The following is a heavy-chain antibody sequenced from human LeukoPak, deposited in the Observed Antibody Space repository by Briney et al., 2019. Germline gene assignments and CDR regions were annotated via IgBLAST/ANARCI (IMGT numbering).Heavy chain of an antibody. V-gene: IGHV4-34*01. CDR1: GGSISSYY. CDR2: INHSGST. J-gene: IGHJ4*02. CDR3: ARDLECSGGSCYSNY. Sequence: SETLSLTCTVSGGSISSYYWSWICQPPGKGLEWIGEINHSGSTNYNPSLKSRVTISVDTSKNQFSLKLSSVTAADTAVYYCARDLECSGGSCYSNYWGQGTLVTVSS. D-gene: IGHD2-15*01.